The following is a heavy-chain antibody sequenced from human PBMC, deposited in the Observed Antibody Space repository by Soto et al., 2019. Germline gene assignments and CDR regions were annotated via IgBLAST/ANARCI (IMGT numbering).Heavy chain of an antibody. V-gene: IGHV5-51*01. CDR1: GYSFTSYW. D-gene: IGHD4-17*01. J-gene: IGHJ4*02. CDR2: IYPGDSDT. Sequence: GESLKFSCKGSGYSFTSYWIGWVRQMPGKGLEWMGIIYPGDSDTRYSPSFQGQVAISADKSISTAYLQWSSLKASDTAMYYCARIPLRWLPYYFDYWSQGTLGTVSS. CDR3: ARIPLRWLPYYFDY.